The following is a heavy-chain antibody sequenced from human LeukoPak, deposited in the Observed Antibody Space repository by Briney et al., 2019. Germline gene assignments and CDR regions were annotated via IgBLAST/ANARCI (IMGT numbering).Heavy chain of an antibody. CDR1: GYTFTGYY. D-gene: IGHD6-6*01. J-gene: IGHJ4*02. V-gene: IGHV1-2*02. CDR2: INPNSGGT. CDR3: ARASIAARRFDY. Sequence: ASVKVSCKASGYTFTGYYMHWVRQAPGQGLEWMGWINPNSGGTNYAQKFQGRVTMTKDTSISTAYMELSRLRSDDTAVYYCARASIAARRFDYWGQGTLVTVSS.